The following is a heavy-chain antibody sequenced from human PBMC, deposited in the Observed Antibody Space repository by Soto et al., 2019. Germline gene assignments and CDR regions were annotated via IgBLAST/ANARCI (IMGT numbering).Heavy chain of an antibody. CDR1: GGSFTNSSYY. J-gene: IGHJ4*02. CDR3: VSQRTTVPTQAYFDY. V-gene: IGHV4-39*01. Sequence: LSLTCTVSGGSFTNSSYYWGWIRQSPGKGLEWIGSVYYRGRSYSKSSVKSRVTISVDTSKNRFSLSLNSVTASDTAVYFCVSQRTTVPTQAYFDYWGPGALVTVSS. CDR2: VYYRGRS. D-gene: IGHD4-17*01.